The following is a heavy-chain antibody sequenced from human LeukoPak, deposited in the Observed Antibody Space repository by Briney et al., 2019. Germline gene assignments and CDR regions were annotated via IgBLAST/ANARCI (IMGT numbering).Heavy chain of an antibody. CDR1: GFTFSDYY. CDR3: ARSHIVVVAGAIDH. D-gene: IGHD2-15*01. J-gene: IGHJ4*02. CDR2: ISSSGSTI. V-gene: IGHV3-11*04. Sequence: GGSLRFSCAASGFTFSDYYMSWIRQAPGKGLEWLSCISSSGSTIYYADSVKGRFTISRDNAKNSLYLQLDTLRAEDTALYYCARSHIVVVAGAIDHWGQGTLVTVSS.